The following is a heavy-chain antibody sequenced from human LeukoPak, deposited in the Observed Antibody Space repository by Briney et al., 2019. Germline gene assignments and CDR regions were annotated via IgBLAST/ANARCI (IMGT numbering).Heavy chain of an antibody. CDR3: ARHGSIAATSAVY. CDR2: IYPGDSDT. D-gene: IGHD6-6*01. Sequence: GESLKIPCKGSGYTFTNYWIGWVRQMPGKGLEWMGIIYPGDSDTRYSPSFQGQVTISADKSISTAYLQWSSLKASDTAMYYCARHGSIAATSAVYWGQGTLVTVSS. V-gene: IGHV5-51*01. J-gene: IGHJ4*02. CDR1: GYTFTNYW.